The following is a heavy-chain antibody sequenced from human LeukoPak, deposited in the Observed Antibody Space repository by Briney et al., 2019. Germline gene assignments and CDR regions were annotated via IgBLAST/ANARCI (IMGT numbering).Heavy chain of an antibody. V-gene: IGHV3-7*01. CDR2: IKEDGSDK. D-gene: IGHD5-18*01. J-gene: IGHJ4*02. CDR3: ARDAGYGYDRFDY. CDR1: GFIFSSYW. Sequence: GGSLRLSCAASGFIFSSYWMAWVRQAPGKGLEWVANIKEDGSDKNYVETLKGRFTISRDNAKNSLYLQMDSLRAEDTAVYYCARDAGYGYDRFDYWGQGTQVTVSS.